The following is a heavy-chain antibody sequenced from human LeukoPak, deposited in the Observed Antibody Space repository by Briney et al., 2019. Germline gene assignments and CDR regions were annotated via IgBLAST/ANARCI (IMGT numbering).Heavy chain of an antibody. CDR2: IKQDGSEE. J-gene: IGHJ4*02. V-gene: IGHV3-7*03. CDR3: ARHRRYCSGGSCYSGYYFDS. Sequence: PGGSLRLSCAASGFTFSSYWMSWVRQAPGKGLEWVANIKQDGSEEYYVDSVKGRFTISRDNAKNSLYLQMNSLRAEDTAVYYCARHRRYCSGGSCYSGYYFDSWGPGTLVTVSS. D-gene: IGHD2-15*01. CDR1: GFTFSSYW.